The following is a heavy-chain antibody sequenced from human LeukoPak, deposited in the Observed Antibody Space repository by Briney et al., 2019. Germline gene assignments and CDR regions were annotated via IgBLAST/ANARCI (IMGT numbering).Heavy chain of an antibody. CDR1: GFTFSSYW. CDR3: ARAFSGYKDY. V-gene: IGHV3-7*01. Sequence: PGGSLRLSCAASGFTFSSYWMSWVRQAPGKGLEWVANIKQDGSEKYYVDSVKGRFTISRDNSKNTLYLQMNSLRAEDTALYYCARAFSGYKDYWGQGTLVTVSS. J-gene: IGHJ4*02. CDR2: IKQDGSEK. D-gene: IGHD3-22*01.